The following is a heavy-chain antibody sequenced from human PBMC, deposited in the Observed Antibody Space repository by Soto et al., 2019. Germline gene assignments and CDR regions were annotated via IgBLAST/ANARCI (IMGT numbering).Heavy chain of an antibody. V-gene: IGHV3-30-3*01. D-gene: IGHD3-22*01. CDR3: ARYVYYDSSGYRVSGIDY. J-gene: IGHJ4*02. CDR1: GFTLRNYA. CDR2: ISQNESDK. Sequence: QVQLGESGGGVVKPGRSLRLSCEVCGFTLRNYALHLFRQAPGKGLEWVALISQNESDKPAPDSVNGRFTISRDSYTNILSLQMTSLRPEDTAVYYCARYVYYDSSGYRVSGIDYWGQGTLVIVSS.